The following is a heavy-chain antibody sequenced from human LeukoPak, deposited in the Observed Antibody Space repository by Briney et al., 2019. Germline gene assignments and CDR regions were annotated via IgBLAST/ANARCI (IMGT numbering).Heavy chain of an antibody. J-gene: IGHJ6*02. V-gene: IGHV3-30*03. Sequence: GGSLRLSCAASGFTFSSYGMHWVRQAPGKGLEWVAVISYDGSNKYYADSVKGRFTISRDNSKNTLYLQMNSLRAEDTAVYYCAREKSGAGFLYYYGMDVWGQGTTVTVSS. CDR1: GFTFSSYG. D-gene: IGHD3-3*01. CDR3: AREKSGAGFLYYYGMDV. CDR2: ISYDGSNK.